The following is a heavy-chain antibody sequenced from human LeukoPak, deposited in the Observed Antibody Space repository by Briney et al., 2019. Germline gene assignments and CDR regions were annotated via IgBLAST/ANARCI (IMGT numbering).Heavy chain of an antibody. Sequence: ASVKVSCKASGDSFGTYGITWVRQAPGQGLEWMGWINPNSGGTNYAQKFQGWVTMTRDTSISTAYMELSRLRSDDTAVYYCARIAATSNAFDIWGQGTMVTVSS. J-gene: IGHJ3*02. CDR1: GDSFGTYG. D-gene: IGHD6-13*01. V-gene: IGHV1-2*04. CDR3: ARIAATSNAFDI. CDR2: INPNSGGT.